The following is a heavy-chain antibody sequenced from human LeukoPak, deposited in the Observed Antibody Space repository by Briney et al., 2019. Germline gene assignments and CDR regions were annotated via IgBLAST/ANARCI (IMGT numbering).Heavy chain of an antibody. J-gene: IGHJ4*02. CDR3: ARVSIAARPFTFDY. D-gene: IGHD6-6*01. V-gene: IGHV4-4*07. Sequence: SETLSLTCTVSGGSISSYYWSWIRQPAGKGLEWIGRIYTSGSTNYNPSLKSRVTISVDTSKNQFSLKLSSVTAADTAVYYCARVSIAARPFTFDYWGQGTLVTVSS. CDR1: GGSISSYY. CDR2: IYTSGST.